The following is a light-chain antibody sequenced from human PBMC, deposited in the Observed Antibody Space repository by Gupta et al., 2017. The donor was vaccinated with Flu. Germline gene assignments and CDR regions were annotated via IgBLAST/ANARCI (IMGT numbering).Light chain of an antibody. J-gene: IGKJ2*01. CDR1: QSVNSNY. V-gene: IGKV3-20*01. CDR2: GAS. CDR3: QQGT. Sequence: EIVLTQSPDTLSLSPGERATLSCRASQSVNSNYLAWYQQKRGQAPRLLIYGASSRATGITDRFSGSGSGTDCTLTISRLEPEDSAVYYCQQGTFGQGTKLEIK.